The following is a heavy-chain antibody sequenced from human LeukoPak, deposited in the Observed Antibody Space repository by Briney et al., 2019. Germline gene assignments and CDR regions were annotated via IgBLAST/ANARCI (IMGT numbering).Heavy chain of an antibody. CDR3: AGVHSYGEYAY. CDR1: GYTLTAYY. CDR2: INPNSGGT. D-gene: IGHD4-17*01. Sequence: ASVKVSCKASGYTLTAYYLHWVRQAPGQGLEWMGWINPNSGGTNYAQKFQGRVTMTRDTSISTAYMELSGLTSDDTAVYYCAGVHSYGEYAYWGQGTLVTVSS. J-gene: IGHJ4*02. V-gene: IGHV1-2*02.